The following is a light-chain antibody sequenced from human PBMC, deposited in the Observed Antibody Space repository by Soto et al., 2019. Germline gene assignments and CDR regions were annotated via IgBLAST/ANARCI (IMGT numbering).Light chain of an antibody. Sequence: QSVLTQSPSASASLGASVKLTCTLSSGHSNYAIARHQQQPEKGPRYLMKLNRDSSHSKGDGIPNRFSGSSSGAERYLTISSLQSEDEADYYCQTWGTGIVIFGGGTQLTVL. V-gene: IGLV4-69*01. CDR2: LNRDSSH. CDR1: SGHSNYA. J-gene: IGLJ2*01. CDR3: QTWGTGIVI.